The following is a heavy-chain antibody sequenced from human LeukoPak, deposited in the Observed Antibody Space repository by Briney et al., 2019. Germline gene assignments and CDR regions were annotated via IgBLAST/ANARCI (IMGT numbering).Heavy chain of an antibody. J-gene: IGHJ6*02. D-gene: IGHD3-16*01. V-gene: IGHV3-7*01. CDR2: IKEDGSQK. CDR1: GLTLSTYW. CDR3: ARDWGAMDV. Sequence: GGSLRLSYAASGLTLSTYWMHWVRQAPGKGLEWVANIKEDGSQKYYVDSVKGRFTISRDNAKNSLYLQMNSLRVEDTAVYHCARDWGAMDVWGQGTTVTVSS.